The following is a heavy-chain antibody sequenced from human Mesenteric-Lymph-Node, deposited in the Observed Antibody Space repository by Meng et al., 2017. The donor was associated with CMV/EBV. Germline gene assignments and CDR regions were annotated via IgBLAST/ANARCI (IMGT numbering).Heavy chain of an antibody. D-gene: IGHD2-2*01. Sequence: SETLSLTCTVSGDSIRSSDHYWAWIRQPPGQGLEWIGSLYYRGSTYYNPSLRSRVTISVDTSNHQFSLKLSSVTAADTAMYYCARQSRTPVPDARLNWFDPWGQGALVTVSS. J-gene: IGHJ5*02. CDR2: LYYRGST. CDR3: ARQSRTPVPDARLNWFDP. CDR1: GDSIRSSDHY. V-gene: IGHV4-39*07.